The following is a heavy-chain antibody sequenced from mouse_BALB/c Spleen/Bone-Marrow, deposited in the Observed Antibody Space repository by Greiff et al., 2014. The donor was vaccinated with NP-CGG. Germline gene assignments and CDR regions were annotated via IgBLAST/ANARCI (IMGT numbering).Heavy chain of an antibody. V-gene: IGHV1-9*01. CDR1: GYTFSNLW. CDR3: ARFRSYTMDF. CDR2: ILPGSDST. Sequence: VQLVESGAELMKPGASVKISCKATGYTFSNLWIEWMKQRPGHGLEWIGEILPGSDSTKYHEKFKGKATFTADPSTNTVYMQLSSLTSEDSAVYYCARFRSYTMDFWGQGTSVTVSS. J-gene: IGHJ4*01.